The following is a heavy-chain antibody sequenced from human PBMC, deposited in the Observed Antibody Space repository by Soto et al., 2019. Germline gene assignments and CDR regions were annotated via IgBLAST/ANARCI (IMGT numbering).Heavy chain of an antibody. Sequence: QVQLVESGGGVVQPGRSLRLSCAASGFTFSSYGMHWVRQAPGKGLEWVAVIWYDGSNKYYADSVKGRFTISRDNSKNTLYLQMNSLRAEDTAVYYCERNSRWYGFAFDIWGQGTMVTVSS. J-gene: IGHJ3*02. V-gene: IGHV3-33*01. D-gene: IGHD6-19*01. CDR2: IWYDGSNK. CDR1: GFTFSSYG. CDR3: ERNSRWYGFAFDI.